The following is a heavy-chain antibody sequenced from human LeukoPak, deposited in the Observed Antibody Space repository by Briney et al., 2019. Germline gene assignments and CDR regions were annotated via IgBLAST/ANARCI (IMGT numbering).Heavy chain of an antibody. CDR1: GGSISGSTFY. D-gene: IGHD6-19*01. J-gene: IGHJ4*02. V-gene: IGHV4-39*02. CDR3: AGPGYSIGQNTH. CDR2: IYYGGNT. Sequence: PSETLSLTCTVSGGSISGSTFYWAWIRQPPGPGLEWIGSIYYGGNTHYSPSLESRVTISVDTSKNRFSLKLNSVTAADTAVYYCAGPGYSIGQNTHWGQGTLVTVSS.